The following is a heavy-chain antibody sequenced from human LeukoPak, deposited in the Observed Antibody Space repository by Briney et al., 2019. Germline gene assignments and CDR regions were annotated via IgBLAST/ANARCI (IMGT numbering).Heavy chain of an antibody. CDR1: GFTFSSHW. V-gene: IGHV3-74*01. J-gene: IGHJ4*02. CDR3: ARGLAYSFGYGIDY. D-gene: IGHD5-18*01. CDR2: INSDGSSI. Sequence: GGSLRLSCAASGFTFSSHWMHWVRQAPGKGLVWVSRINSDGSSISYADSVKGRFTISRDNAKNTLYLQMNSLRAEDTAIYYCARGLAYSFGYGIDYWGQGTLVTVSS.